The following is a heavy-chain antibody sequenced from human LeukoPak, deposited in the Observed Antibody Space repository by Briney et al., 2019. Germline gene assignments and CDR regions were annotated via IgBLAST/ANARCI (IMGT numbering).Heavy chain of an antibody. CDR1: GGSFSGYC. CDR3: ARVGSSAFDI. CDR2: INHSGST. Sequence: SETLSLTCAVYGGSFSGYCWSWIRQPPGKGLEWIGEINHSGSTNYNPSLKSRVTISVDTSKNQFSLKLSSVTAADTAVYYCARVGSSAFDIWGQGTMVTVSS. V-gene: IGHV4-34*01. D-gene: IGHD2-15*01. J-gene: IGHJ3*02.